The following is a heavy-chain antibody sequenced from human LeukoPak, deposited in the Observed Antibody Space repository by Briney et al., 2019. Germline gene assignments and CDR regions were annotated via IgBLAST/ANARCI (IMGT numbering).Heavy chain of an antibody. D-gene: IGHD3-22*01. CDR3: ARDYYDSSGGRFDY. V-gene: IGHV1-3*01. CDR2: INAGNGNT. Sequence: ASVKVSCKASGYTFTSYAMHWVRQAPGQRLEWMGWINAGNGNTKHSQKFQGRVTITRDTSASTAYMELSSLRSEDTAVYYCARDYYDSSGGRFDYWGQGTLVTVSS. J-gene: IGHJ4*02. CDR1: GYTFTSYA.